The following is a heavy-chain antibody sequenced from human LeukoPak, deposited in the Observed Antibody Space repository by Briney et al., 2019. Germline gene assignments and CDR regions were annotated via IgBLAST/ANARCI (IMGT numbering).Heavy chain of an antibody. CDR1: GYTLTELS. CDR3: ATGYLVTAGLMDV. D-gene: IGHD6-13*01. V-gene: IGHV1-24*01. J-gene: IGHJ6*02. CDR2: FDPEDGKT. Sequence: ASVTVPCKVSGYTLTELSMFWVRQAPGKGLEWMGSFDPEDGKTVYAQKFQGRVTMTEDTSTDTAYMELSSLRSEDTAVYYCATGYLVTAGLMDVWGQGTTVTVSS.